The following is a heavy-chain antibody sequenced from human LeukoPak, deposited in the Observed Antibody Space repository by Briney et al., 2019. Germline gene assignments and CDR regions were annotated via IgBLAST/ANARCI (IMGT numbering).Heavy chain of an antibody. CDR3: AKVPGGDSSGWYGWFDP. Sequence: GRSLRLSCAASGFTFSSYGMHWVRQAPGKGLEWVAVISYDGSNKYYADSVKGRFTISRDNSKNTLYLQMNSLRAEDTAVYYCAKVPGGDSSGWYGWFDPWGQGTLVTVSS. V-gene: IGHV3-30*18. J-gene: IGHJ5*02. CDR2: ISYDGSNK. CDR1: GFTFSSYG. D-gene: IGHD6-19*01.